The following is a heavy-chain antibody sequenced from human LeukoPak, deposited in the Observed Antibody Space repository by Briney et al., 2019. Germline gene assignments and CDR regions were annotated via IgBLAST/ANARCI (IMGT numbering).Heavy chain of an antibody. Sequence: GGSLRLSCAASGFTFDDYAMHWVRQAPGKGLEWVSGINWNGGSTGYADSVKGRFTISRDNAKNSLYLQMNSLRAEDTALYYCARDHSSSWYPGNWFDPWGQGTLVTVSS. J-gene: IGHJ5*02. CDR1: GFTFDDYA. CDR3: ARDHSSSWYPGNWFDP. V-gene: IGHV3-20*04. D-gene: IGHD6-13*01. CDR2: INWNGGST.